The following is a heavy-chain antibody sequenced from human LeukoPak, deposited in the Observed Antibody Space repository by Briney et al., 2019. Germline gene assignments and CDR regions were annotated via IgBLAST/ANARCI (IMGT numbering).Heavy chain of an antibody. CDR2: IDGSGSGT. D-gene: IGHD6-19*01. CDR3: AKSGVQWLVRGAVDY. J-gene: IGHJ4*02. V-gene: IGHV3-23*01. CDR1: GFTFTNYA. Sequence: PGGSLRLSCVASGFTFTNYAMSWVRQAPGKGLEWVSGIDGSGSGTYYADSVKGRFTISRDNSKNTLFLQLNSLRAEDMAIYYCAKSGVQWLVRGAVDYWGQGTLVTVSS.